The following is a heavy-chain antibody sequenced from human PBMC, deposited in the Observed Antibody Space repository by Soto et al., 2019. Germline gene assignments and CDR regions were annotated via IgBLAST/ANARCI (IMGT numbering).Heavy chain of an antibody. CDR3: ARVRIAAAGTGGGFDP. V-gene: IGHV4-34*01. J-gene: IGHJ5*02. CDR2: VNHSGST. Sequence: QVQLQQWGAGLLKPSETLSLTCAVYGGSFSGYYWSWIRQPPGKGREWIGEVNHSGSTNYNPSLKSRVTISVDTSKNQFDMKLSSVTAADTAVYYCARVRIAAAGTGGGFDPWGQGTLVTVSS. D-gene: IGHD6-13*01. CDR1: GGSFSGYY.